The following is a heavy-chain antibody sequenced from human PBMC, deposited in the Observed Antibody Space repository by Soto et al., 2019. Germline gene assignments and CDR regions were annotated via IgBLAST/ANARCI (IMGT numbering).Heavy chain of an antibody. CDR1: GFTFSDHY. CDR2: SRNRVNSHTT. CDR3: TRGLLGGAPSYTFHGMDV. Sequence: EVQLVESGGGLVQPGGSLRLSCAASGFTFSDHYMDWVRQAPGKGLEWVARSRNRVNSHTTEYAASVKGSFTISRDESKSSLDLQMNSLKIEDTAVYYCTRGLLGGAPSYTFHGMDVWGQGTTVTVSS. J-gene: IGHJ6*01. V-gene: IGHV3-72*01. D-gene: IGHD1-26*01.